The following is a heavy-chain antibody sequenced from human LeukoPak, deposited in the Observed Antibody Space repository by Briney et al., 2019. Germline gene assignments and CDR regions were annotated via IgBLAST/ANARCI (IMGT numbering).Heavy chain of an antibody. J-gene: IGHJ4*02. Sequence: SETLSLTCVVSGTSIISDHHYWGWVRQPPGKELGWIGNVLYTGVTYSRPSLKSRITISVNTSQNQFSLKLSSMTAADTAIYYCASWRGSRGYDYGFDSWGQGTLVTVSS. CDR1: GTSIISDHHY. V-gene: IGHV4-39*07. D-gene: IGHD5-12*01. CDR3: ASWRGSRGYDYGFDS. CDR2: VLYTGVT.